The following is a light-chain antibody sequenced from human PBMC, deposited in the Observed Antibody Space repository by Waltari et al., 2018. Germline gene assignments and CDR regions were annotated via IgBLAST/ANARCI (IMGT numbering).Light chain of an antibody. CDR1: YSNVGSYDF. V-gene: IGLV2-23*02. CDR2: EVL. Sequence: QSALTQPASVSGSLGQSISISCSGSYSNVGSYDFVSCYHQRPGEAPKLLIYEVLNRPSGVSNRFSGSKSGNAASLTISALQPEDEDTYYCCSYASSSPRLIFGGGTELTVL. CDR3: CSYASSSPRLI. J-gene: IGLJ2*01.